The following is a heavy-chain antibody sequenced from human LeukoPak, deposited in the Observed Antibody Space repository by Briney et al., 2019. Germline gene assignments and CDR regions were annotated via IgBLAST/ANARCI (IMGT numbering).Heavy chain of an antibody. D-gene: IGHD1-7*01. Sequence: TSETLSLTCAVYGGSFSGYYWSWIRQPPGKGLEWIAEINHSGSTNYNPSLKSRVTISVDTSKNQFSLKLSSVTAADTAVYYCARSSAIIGTRNYDYGMDVWGQGTTVTVSS. CDR3: ARSSAIIGTRNYDYGMDV. J-gene: IGHJ6*02. V-gene: IGHV4-34*01. CDR2: INHSGST. CDR1: GGSFSGYY.